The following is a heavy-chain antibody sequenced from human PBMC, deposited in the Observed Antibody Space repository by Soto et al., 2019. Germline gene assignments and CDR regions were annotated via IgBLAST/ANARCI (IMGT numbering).Heavy chain of an antibody. CDR1: GFTFSAHY. Sequence: EVQLVESGGGLVQPGVSLRLSCAASGFTFSAHYMDWVRQAPGKGLEWVGRIKNKANSYTTEYAASVEGRFTISREDSQRSLSLQMNSLKTEDTAVYYCARVSLVGPSGGRYFDYWGQGAQVAVSS. D-gene: IGHD1-26*01. V-gene: IGHV3-72*01. CDR2: IKNKANSYTT. CDR3: ARVSLVGPSGGRYFDY. J-gene: IGHJ4*02.